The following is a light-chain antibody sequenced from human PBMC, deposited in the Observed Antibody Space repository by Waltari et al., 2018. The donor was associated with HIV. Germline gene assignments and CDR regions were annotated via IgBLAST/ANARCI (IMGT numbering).Light chain of an antibody. Sequence: SVLTQPSSASGTPGQRVTISCSGSSPHIGSNSVFGYQQLPGTAPKLLMHRNHQRPSGVPDLFSDSPSGTSASLAISGLRSEDEADYYCATWDDSLSGVLFGGGTKLTVL. CDR1: SPHIGSNS. J-gene: IGLJ2*01. CDR2: RNH. V-gene: IGLV1-47*01. CDR3: ATWDDSLSGVL.